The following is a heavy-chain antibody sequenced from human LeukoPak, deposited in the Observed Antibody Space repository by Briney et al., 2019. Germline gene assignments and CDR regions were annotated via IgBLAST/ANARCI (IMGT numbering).Heavy chain of an antibody. D-gene: IGHD1-26*01. CDR2: MYTGGGR. CDR3: ARDSLRIVGTTIDY. J-gene: IGHJ4*02. V-gene: IGHV3-66*01. CDR1: GFSVSNYY. Sequence: QPGGSLRLSCAASGFSVSNYYMSLVRQPPGKGLEWVSVMYTGGGRYYGDSVKGRFTISRDNSRNTLYLQMNSLRAEDTAVYYCARDSLRIVGTTIDYWGQGTLVTVSS.